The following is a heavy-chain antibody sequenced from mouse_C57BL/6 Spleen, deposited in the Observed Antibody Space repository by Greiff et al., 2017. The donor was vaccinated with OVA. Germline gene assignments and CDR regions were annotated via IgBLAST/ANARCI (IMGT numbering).Heavy chain of an antibody. CDR1: GYSFTDYN. CDR3: ATPDYYGSSYWYFDV. V-gene: IGHV1-39*01. D-gene: IGHD1-1*01. J-gene: IGHJ1*03. Sequence: VHVKQSGPELVKPGASVKISCKASGYSFTDYNMNWVKQSNGKSLEWIGVINPNYGTTSYNQKFKGKATLTVDQSSSTAYMQLNSLTSEDSAVYYCATPDYYGSSYWYFDVWGTGTTVTVSS. CDR2: INPNYGTT.